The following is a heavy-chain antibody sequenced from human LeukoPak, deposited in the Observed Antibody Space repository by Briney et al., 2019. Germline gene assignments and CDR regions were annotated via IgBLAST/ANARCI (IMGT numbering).Heavy chain of an antibody. CDR2: IYTSGST. J-gene: IGHJ4*02. D-gene: IGHD2-15*01. Sequence: PSETLSLTCTVSGGSISSYYWSWLRQPAGKGLEWIGRIYTSGSTNYNPSLKSRVTISVDTSKNQFSLKLSSVTAADTAVYYCARDDCSGGSCYSSLDYWGQGTLVTVSS. V-gene: IGHV4-4*07. CDR1: GGSISSYY. CDR3: ARDDCSGGSCYSSLDY.